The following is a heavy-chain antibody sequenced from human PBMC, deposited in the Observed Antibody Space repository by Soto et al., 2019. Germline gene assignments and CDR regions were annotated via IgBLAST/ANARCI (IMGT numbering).Heavy chain of an antibody. CDR1: GGSFSGYY. Sequence: SETLSLTCAVYGGSFSGYYWSWIRQPPGKGLEWIGEINHSGSTNYNPSLKSRVTISVDTSKNQFSLKLGSVTAADTAVYYCARSPVGIAVAGTRGVFFDYWGQGTLVTVSS. D-gene: IGHD6-19*01. V-gene: IGHV4-34*01. CDR2: INHSGST. CDR3: ARSPVGIAVAGTRGVFFDY. J-gene: IGHJ4*02.